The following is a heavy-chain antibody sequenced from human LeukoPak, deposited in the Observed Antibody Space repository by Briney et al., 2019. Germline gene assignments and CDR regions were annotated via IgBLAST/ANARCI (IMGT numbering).Heavy chain of an antibody. CDR2: TNPNSGGT. CDR3: PTEASIAVAATDAFDI. J-gene: IGHJ3*02. D-gene: IGHD6-19*01. Sequence: ASVRVSSKPSGYTFTDDYMHWVRQAPGQGREWRGWTNPNSGGTNYTQKFRGRVTITRETAISTAYMGPSRLRSDDTAVYYCPTEASIAVAATDAFDIWGKGTTVTISS. CDR1: GYTFTDDY. V-gene: IGHV1-2*02.